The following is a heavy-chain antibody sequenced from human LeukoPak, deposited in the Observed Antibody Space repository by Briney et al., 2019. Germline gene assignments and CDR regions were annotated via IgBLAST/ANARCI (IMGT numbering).Heavy chain of an antibody. J-gene: IGHJ5*02. V-gene: IGHV3-30*02. CDR2: IRYDGSNK. CDR1: GFTLSSYG. D-gene: IGHD2-21*01. CDR3: AKPPHHQHNLDR. Sequence: GGSLRLSRAASGFTLSSYGMRWVPAAPRKGLEGVAVIRYDGSNKYYADSAKCRFTISRDNSKNTLYLQLNRLRVHETAVSYCAKPPHHQHNLDRWGQGTLVTVSS.